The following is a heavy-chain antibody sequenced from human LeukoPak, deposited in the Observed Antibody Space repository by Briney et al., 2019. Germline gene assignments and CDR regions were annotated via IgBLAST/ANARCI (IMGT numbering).Heavy chain of an antibody. V-gene: IGHV1-18*01. J-gene: IGHJ4*02. D-gene: IGHD2-2*02. CDR2: ISGNNGNT. Sequence: ASVKVSCKASGYTFTSYGISWVRQAPGQGLEWMGWISGNNGNTKYAQKLQGRVTMTTDASTSTAYMELRSLRSDDTAVYYCARTYCSSTSCYMGGSQNFDYWAREPWSPSP. CDR1: GYTFTSYG. CDR3: ARTYCSSTSCYMGGSQNFDY.